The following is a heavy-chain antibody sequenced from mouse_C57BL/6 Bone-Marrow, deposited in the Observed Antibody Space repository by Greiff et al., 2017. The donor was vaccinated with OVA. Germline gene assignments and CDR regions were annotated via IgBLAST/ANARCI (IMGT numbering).Heavy chain of an antibody. CDR1: GYTFTDYE. Sequence: QVQLQQSGAELVRPGASVTLSCKASGYTFTDYEMHWVKQTPVHGLEWIGAIDPETGGTAYNQKFKGKAILTADKSSSTAYMELRSLTSEDSAVYYCTRGCLDSNEDFDYWGQGTTLTVSS. D-gene: IGHD2-5*01. CDR3: TRGCLDSNEDFDY. CDR2: IDPETGGT. J-gene: IGHJ2*01. V-gene: IGHV1-15*01.